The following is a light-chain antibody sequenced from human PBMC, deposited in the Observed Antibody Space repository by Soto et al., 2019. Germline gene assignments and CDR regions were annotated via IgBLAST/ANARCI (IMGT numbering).Light chain of an antibody. J-gene: IGKJ3*01. Sequence: DIQMTQSPSSLSASVVDRVTITCRASQSISSYLNWYQQKPGKAPKLLIYAASSLQSGVPSRFSGSVSGTDFTLTISSLQPEDFATYYWQQIYSTPITFGPGTKVDIK. CDR1: QSISSY. CDR2: AAS. V-gene: IGKV1-39*01. CDR3: QQIYSTPIT.